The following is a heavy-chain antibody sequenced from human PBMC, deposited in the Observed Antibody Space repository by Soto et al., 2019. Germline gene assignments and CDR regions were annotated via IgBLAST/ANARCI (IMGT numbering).Heavy chain of an antibody. CDR1: GGSISSSSYY. D-gene: IGHD2-15*01. J-gene: IGHJ4*02. Sequence: PSETLSLTCTVSGGSISSSSYYWGGIRQPAGKGLEWIGSIYYSGSTYYNPSLKSRVTISVDTSKNQFSLKLSSVTAADTAVYYCATMKIVVVAGAYYFDYWGQGTLVTVSS. CDR2: IYYSGST. V-gene: IGHV4-39*01. CDR3: ATMKIVVVAGAYYFDY.